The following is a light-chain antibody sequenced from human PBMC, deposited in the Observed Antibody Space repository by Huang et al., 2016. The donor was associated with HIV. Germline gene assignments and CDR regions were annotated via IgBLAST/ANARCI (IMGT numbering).Light chain of an antibody. CDR1: QGISSA. J-gene: IGKJ4*01. CDR3: QQFDNFRPLT. V-gene: IGKV1-13*01. CDR2: DAS. Sequence: AIQLTQSPSSLSASVGDRVTITCRASQGISSALACYQQKPGKAPKLLIYDASSLESGVPSRISSSGSGTEFTLTISSLQPEDFATYYCQQFDNFRPLTFGGGTKVEI.